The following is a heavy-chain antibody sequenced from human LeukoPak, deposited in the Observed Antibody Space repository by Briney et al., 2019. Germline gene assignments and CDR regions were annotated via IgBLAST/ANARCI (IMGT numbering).Heavy chain of an antibody. J-gene: IGHJ4*02. CDR2: TIPIFGTA. CDR3: ARRRAFGVASPFDY. CDR1: GGTFSSYA. V-gene: IGHV1-69*13. D-gene: IGHD3-3*01. Sequence: ASVKVSCKASGGTFSSYAISWVRQAPGQGLEWMGGTIPIFGTANYAQKFQGRVTITADESTSTAYMELSSLRSEDTAVYYCARRRAFGVASPFDYWGQGTLVTVSS.